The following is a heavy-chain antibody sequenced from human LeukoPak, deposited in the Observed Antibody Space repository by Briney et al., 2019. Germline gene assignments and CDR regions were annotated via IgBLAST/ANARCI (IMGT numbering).Heavy chain of an antibody. J-gene: IGHJ4*02. V-gene: IGHV3-23*01. CDR2: ISGSGGST. CDR1: GFTFSSYA. CDR3: AKDCSGGSCYGGGDY. D-gene: IGHD2-15*01. Sequence: AGSLRLSCAASGFTFSSYAMSWVRQAPGKGLEWVSAISGSGGSTYYADSVKGRFTISRDNSKNTLYLQMNSLRAEDTAVYYCAKDCSGGSCYGGGDYWGQGTLVTVSS.